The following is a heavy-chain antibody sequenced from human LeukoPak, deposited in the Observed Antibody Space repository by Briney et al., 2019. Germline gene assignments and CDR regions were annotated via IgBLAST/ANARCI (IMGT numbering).Heavy chain of an antibody. CDR3: AKTYLHDAFDI. Sequence: PSETLSLTCTVSGYSISSGYFWGWIRQSPGGGLEWIGIIYHSGTTYDNPSLRSRVTILVDTSKNQFSLKLSSVTAADTAVYYCAKTYLHDAFDIWGQGTMVTVSS. J-gene: IGHJ3*02. D-gene: IGHD2-2*01. CDR2: IYHSGTT. V-gene: IGHV4-38-2*02. CDR1: GYSISSGYF.